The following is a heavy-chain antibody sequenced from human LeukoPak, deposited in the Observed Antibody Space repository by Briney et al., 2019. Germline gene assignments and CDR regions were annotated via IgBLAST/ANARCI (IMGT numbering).Heavy chain of an antibody. CDR3: ARDWDYGSGSYYNGYFDY. D-gene: IGHD3-10*01. CDR1: GFTFSDYY. J-gene: IGHJ4*02. V-gene: IGHV3-11*01. Sequence: GESLKISCAASGFTFSDYYMSWIRQAPGKGLEWVSYISSSGSTIYYADSVKGRFTISRDNAKNSLYLQMNSLRAEDTAVYYCARDWDYGSGSYYNGYFDYWGQGTLVTVSS. CDR2: ISSSGSTI.